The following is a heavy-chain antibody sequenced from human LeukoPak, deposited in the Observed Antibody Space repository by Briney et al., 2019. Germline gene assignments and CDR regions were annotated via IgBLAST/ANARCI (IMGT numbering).Heavy chain of an antibody. J-gene: IGHJ4*02. V-gene: IGHV3-30*04. CDR2: ISYDGSNK. CDR1: GFTFSSYA. Sequence: GGSLRLSCAASGFTFSSYAMHWVRQAPGKRLEWVAVISYDGSNKYYADSVKGRFTISRDNSKNTLYLQMNSLRAEDTAVYYCARDKTRGLGYSYSKSGNYFDYWGQGTLVTVSS. D-gene: IGHD5-18*01. CDR3: ARDKTRGLGYSYSKSGNYFDY.